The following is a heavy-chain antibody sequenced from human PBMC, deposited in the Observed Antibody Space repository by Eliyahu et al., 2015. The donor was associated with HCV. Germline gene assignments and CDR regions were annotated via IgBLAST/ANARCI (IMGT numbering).Heavy chain of an antibody. CDR3: ARDGVAPHYGGLRVASDI. V-gene: IGHV1-69*04. CDR1: GGTFSTYT. D-gene: IGHD4-23*01. Sequence: EVKKPGSSVTVSCKSSGGTFSTYTFSWVRQAPGQGLEWMGRVSPILGMADYAQKFQGRLTISADKSTTTAYMQLSSLTSEDTAVYYCARDGVAPHYGGLRVASDIWGQGTRVTVSS. J-gene: IGHJ3*02. CDR2: VSPILGMA.